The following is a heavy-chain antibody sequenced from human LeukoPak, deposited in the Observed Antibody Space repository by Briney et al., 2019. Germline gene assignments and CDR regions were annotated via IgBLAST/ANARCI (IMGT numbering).Heavy chain of an antibody. V-gene: IGHV1-2*02. D-gene: IGHD3-10*01. J-gene: IGHJ4*02. CDR1: GYTFTGYY. Sequence: ASVKVSCKASGYTFTGYYMHWVRQAPGQGLEWMGWINPNSGGTNYAQKFQGRVTMTRDTSISTAYMELSRLRSDDTAVYYCASLNVPEFGDEGYYFDYWGQGTLVTVSS. CDR3: ASLNVPEFGDEGYYFDY. CDR2: INPNSGGT.